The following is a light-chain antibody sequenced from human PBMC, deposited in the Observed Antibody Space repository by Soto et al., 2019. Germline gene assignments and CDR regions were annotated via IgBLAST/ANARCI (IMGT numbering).Light chain of an antibody. CDR2: DDN. J-gene: IGLJ3*02. Sequence: QSVLTRAPSASGTPGQRVTISGSGSSSNIGVNYVYWYQQVPGTAPKLLVFDDNQRPSGVPDRFSDSKSGTSAFLAISGLRSEDEADYYCAAWDNSLSGRVFGGGTKLTVL. CDR3: AAWDNSLSGRV. CDR1: SSNIGVNY. V-gene: IGLV1-47*02.